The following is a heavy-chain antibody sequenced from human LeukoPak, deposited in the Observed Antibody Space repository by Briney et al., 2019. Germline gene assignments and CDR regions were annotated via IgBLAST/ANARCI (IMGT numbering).Heavy chain of an antibody. V-gene: IGHV3-23*01. CDR2: VSESGDGT. Sequence: GGSLRLSCAASGFSFSSYAMSWVRQAPGKGLEWVSSVSESGDGTYYADSVMGRFIISRDNSRKTFYLQMDSLRADDTAIYYCAKGKVNHLGALDFWGQGTLVTVSS. J-gene: IGHJ4*02. D-gene: IGHD1-26*01. CDR3: AKGKVNHLGALDF. CDR1: GFSFSSYA.